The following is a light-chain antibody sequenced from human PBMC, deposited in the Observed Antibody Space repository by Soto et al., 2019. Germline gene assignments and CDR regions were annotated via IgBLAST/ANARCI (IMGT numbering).Light chain of an antibody. J-gene: IGLJ2*01. V-gene: IGLV2-23*02. CDR2: EVS. CDR3: CSYAGSFV. Sequence: QSALTQPASVSGSPGQSITISCTGTSSDVGSYNLVSWYQQHPGKAPKLMIYEVSKRHSGVSNRFSGSKSGNTASLTISGLQAEDEADYYCCSYAGSFVFGGGTKLTVL. CDR1: SSDVGSYNL.